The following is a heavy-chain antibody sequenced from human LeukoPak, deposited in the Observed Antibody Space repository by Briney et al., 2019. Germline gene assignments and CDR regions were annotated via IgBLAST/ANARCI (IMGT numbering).Heavy chain of an antibody. CDR3: AKDPLSAIWEPNWFDP. D-gene: IGHD1-26*01. Sequence: PGGSLRLSCAASGFTFSSYAMSWVRQAPGKGLEWVSAISGSGGSTYYADSVKGRFTISRDNSKNTLYLQMNSLRAEDTAVYCCAKDPLSAIWEPNWFDPWGQGTLVTVSS. CDR2: ISGSGGST. J-gene: IGHJ5*02. CDR1: GFTFSSYA. V-gene: IGHV3-23*01.